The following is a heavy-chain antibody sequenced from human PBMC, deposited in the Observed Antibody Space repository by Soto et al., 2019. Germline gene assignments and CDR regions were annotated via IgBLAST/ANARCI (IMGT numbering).Heavy chain of an antibody. Sequence: ASVKVSCKASGYTFTSYDINWVRQATGQGLEWMGWMNPNSGNTGYAQKFQGRVTMTRNTSISTAYMELSSLRSEDTAVYYCARGLEWLRFYYYYRMDVWGQGTTVTVSS. J-gene: IGHJ6*02. CDR3: ARGLEWLRFYYYYRMDV. V-gene: IGHV1-8*01. CDR1: GYTFTSYD. CDR2: MNPNSGNT. D-gene: IGHD5-12*01.